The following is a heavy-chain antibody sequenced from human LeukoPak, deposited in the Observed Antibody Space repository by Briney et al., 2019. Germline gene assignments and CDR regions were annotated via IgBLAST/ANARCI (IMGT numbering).Heavy chain of an antibody. D-gene: IGHD3-10*01. CDR1: GGSISSSSYY. Sequence: PSETLSLTCTVSGGSISSSSYYWGWIRQPPGKGLEWIGSIYYSGSTYYNPSLKSRVTISVDTSKNQFSLKLSSVTAADTAVYYCASTQRSKYGSGSHPFDYWGQGTLVTVSS. CDR3: ASTQRSKYGSGSHPFDY. J-gene: IGHJ4*02. V-gene: IGHV4-39*07. CDR2: IYYSGST.